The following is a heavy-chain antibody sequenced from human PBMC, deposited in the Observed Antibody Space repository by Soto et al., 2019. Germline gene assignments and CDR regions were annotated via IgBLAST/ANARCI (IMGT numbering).Heavy chain of an antibody. V-gene: IGHV5-51*01. CDR2: IYPGDSDT. D-gene: IGHD4-17*01. CDR3: ARTTPKNYYYYGMDV. CDR1: GYSFTSYW. Sequence: PGESLKISCKGSGYSFTSYWIGWVRQMPGKGLEWMGIIYPGDSDTRYSPSFQGQVTISADKSISTAYLQWSSLKASDTAMYYCARTTPKNYYYYGMDVWGQGTTVTVSS. J-gene: IGHJ6*02.